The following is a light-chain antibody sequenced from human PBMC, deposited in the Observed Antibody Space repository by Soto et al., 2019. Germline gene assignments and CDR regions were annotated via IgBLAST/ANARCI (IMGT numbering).Light chain of an antibody. J-gene: IGKJ5*01. CDR3: QQYGSSPTIT. Sequence: EIVLTQSPGTLSLSPGERATLSCRASQSVSSSYLAWYQQKPGQAPRLLIYGASSRATSIPDRFSGSGSGTDFTLTISRLEPEDFAVYYCQQYGSSPTITFCQGTRLEIK. CDR2: GAS. V-gene: IGKV3-20*01. CDR1: QSVSSSY.